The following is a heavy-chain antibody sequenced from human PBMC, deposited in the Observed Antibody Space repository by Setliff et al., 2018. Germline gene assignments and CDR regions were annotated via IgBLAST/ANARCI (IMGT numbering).Heavy chain of an antibody. D-gene: IGHD6-19*01. CDR1: GYTFTNYY. Sequence: ASVKVSCKASGYTFTNYYMHWVRQAPGQGLEWMGIINPSGGATSYAYKFQDRVTMTRDTSTSTAYMELRSLRSDDTAVYYCARDKVERTYSSGWSWEYYFDYWGQGTLVTVSS. J-gene: IGHJ4*02. CDR3: ARDKVERTYSSGWSWEYYFDY. V-gene: IGHV1-46*01. CDR2: INPSGGAT.